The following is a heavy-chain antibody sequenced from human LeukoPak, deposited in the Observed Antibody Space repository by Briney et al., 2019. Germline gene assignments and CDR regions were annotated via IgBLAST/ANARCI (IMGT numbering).Heavy chain of an antibody. CDR3: AKILRWLDYFDY. D-gene: IGHD6-19*01. V-gene: IGHV3-23*01. Sequence: PGGTLRLSCAASGFTSSSYDMNWVRQAPGKGLEWVSTISGSSSATYYADSVKGRFTVSRDNSKNTLYLQMNSLRAEDTAVYYCAKILRWLDYFDYWGQGTLVTVSS. CDR2: ISGSSSAT. CDR1: GFTSSSYD. J-gene: IGHJ4*02.